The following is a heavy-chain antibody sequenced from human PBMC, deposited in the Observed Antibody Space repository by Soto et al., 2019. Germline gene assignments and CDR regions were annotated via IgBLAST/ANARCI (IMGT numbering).Heavy chain of an antibody. CDR2: LNTYGTT. CDR1: GGSISSYR. CDR3: GRESGETWDYEAS. D-gene: IGHD1-7*01. V-gene: IGHV4-4*07. J-gene: IGHJ5*02. Sequence: QVQLQESGPGLVRPSETLSLTCTVSGGSISSYRWSWIRQPAGKGLEWIGRLNTYGTTHYTPSLNRRVTVSVDTSRNQFFLTLRSVTAADSAVYHCGRESGETWDYEASWGQGTPVTVSS.